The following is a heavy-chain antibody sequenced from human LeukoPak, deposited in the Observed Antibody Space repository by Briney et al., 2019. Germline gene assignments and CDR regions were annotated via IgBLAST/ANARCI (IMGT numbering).Heavy chain of an antibody. V-gene: IGHV1-69*13. CDR3: ARDLGCSGGSCYDFEYFQH. J-gene: IGHJ1*01. Sequence: GASVTVSCKASGGTFSSYAISWVRQAPGQGLEWMGGIIPIFGTANYAQKFQGRVTITADESTSTAYMELSSLRSEDTAVYYCARDLGCSGGSCYDFEYFQHWGQGTLVTVSS. CDR2: IIPIFGTA. CDR1: GGTFSSYA. D-gene: IGHD2-15*01.